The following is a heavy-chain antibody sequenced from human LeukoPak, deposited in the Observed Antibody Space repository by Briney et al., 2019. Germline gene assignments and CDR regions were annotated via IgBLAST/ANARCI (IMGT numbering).Heavy chain of an antibody. V-gene: IGHV3-23*01. CDR2: ISSSGSGGST. J-gene: IGHJ4*02. CDR3: AKDLGTWYYYDSSGYYYGYDY. D-gene: IGHD3-22*01. CDR1: GFTFSSYA. Sequence: GGSLRLSCAASGFTFSSYAMSWVRQAPGKGPEWVSGISSSGSGGSTYYADSVKGRFTISRDNSKNTLYLQMNSLRAEDTAVYYCAKDLGTWYYYDSSGYYYGYDYWGQGTLVTVSS.